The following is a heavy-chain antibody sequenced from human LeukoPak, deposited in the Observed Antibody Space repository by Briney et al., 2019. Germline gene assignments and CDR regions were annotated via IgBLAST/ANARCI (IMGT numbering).Heavy chain of an antibody. J-gene: IGHJ6*02. V-gene: IGHV3-13*01. CDR2: IGTAGDT. CDR1: GFTFSSYD. D-gene: IGHD5-18*01. CDR3: ARGPRGYSYGDSTGDYYYYGMDV. Sequence: PGGSLRLSCAASGFTFSSYDMHWVRQATGKGLEWDSAIGTAGDTYYPGSVKGRFTISRENAKNSLYLQMNSLRAGDTAVYYCARGPRGYSYGDSTGDYYYYGMDVWGQGTTVTVSS.